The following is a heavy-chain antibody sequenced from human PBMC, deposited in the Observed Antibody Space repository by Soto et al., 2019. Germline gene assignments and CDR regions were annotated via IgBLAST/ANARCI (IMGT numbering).Heavy chain of an antibody. J-gene: IGHJ4*02. CDR3: AKVQSDYXLGSYRYNAYYFDY. CDR1: GLTFRSYA. Sequence: PGGSLRLSCAASGLTFRSYAMSWFRQAPGKGLEWVSAISGSGGSTYYADSVKGRFTISRDNSKNTLYLQMNSLRAEDTAVYYRAKVQSDYXLGSYRYNAYYFDYWGQGTLVTVSS. D-gene: IGHD3-16*02. CDR2: ISGSGGST. V-gene: IGHV3-23*01.